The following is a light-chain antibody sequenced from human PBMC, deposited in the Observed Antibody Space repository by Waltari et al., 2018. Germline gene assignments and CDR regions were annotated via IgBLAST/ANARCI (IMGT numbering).Light chain of an antibody. CDR1: SSDVGGYKY. CDR2: DVS. V-gene: IGLV2-14*01. CDR3: SSYTSSSTLG. Sequence: QSALTQPASVSGSPGPSITISCTGTSSDVGGYKYVPWYQQHPGKAPKPMIYDVSNRPSGVSNRFSGSKSGNTAFLTISGLQAEDEADYYCSSYTSSSTLGFGTGTKVTVL. J-gene: IGLJ1*01.